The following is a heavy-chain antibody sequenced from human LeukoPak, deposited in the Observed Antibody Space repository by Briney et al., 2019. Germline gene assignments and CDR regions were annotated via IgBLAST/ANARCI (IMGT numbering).Heavy chain of an antibody. J-gene: IGHJ4*02. D-gene: IGHD2-2*01. CDR1: GFTFRSYS. Sequence: GGSLRLSCAASGFTFRSYSINWVRQAPGKGLEWVSSISSSSSYIYYADSVKGRFTISRDNAKNSLYLQMNSLRAEDTAVYYCARGISLVVPAADYWGQGTLVTDSS. V-gene: IGHV3-21*01. CDR2: ISSSSSYI. CDR3: ARGISLVVPAADY.